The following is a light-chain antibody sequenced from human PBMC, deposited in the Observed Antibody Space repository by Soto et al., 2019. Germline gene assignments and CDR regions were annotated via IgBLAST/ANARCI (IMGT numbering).Light chain of an antibody. CDR1: SGHSSYA. CDR3: QTWGSGYVV. Sequence: QPVLTQSPSASASLGASVKLTCTLSSGHSSYAIAWHQQQPEKGPRYLMKLNSDGSHSKGDGIPDRFSGSTSGAERYLTISSLQSEDEADYYCQTWGSGYVVLGGGTKLTVL. V-gene: IGLV4-69*01. CDR2: LNSDGSH. J-gene: IGLJ2*01.